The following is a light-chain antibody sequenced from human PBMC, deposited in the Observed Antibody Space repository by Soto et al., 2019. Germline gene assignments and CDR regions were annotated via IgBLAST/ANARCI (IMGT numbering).Light chain of an antibody. CDR1: QSVDIN. V-gene: IGKV3-15*01. CDR2: GAS. CDR3: QQYGSSLT. J-gene: IGKJ5*01. Sequence: VLTPSPGPLSVSPGDRVTLSCRASQSVDINLAWYPQRAGQAPRLLVYGASTKATDMPGRFSGRGSGTEFTLTLNNLQSEEFAVYDCQQYGSSLTVGQGTRLEIK.